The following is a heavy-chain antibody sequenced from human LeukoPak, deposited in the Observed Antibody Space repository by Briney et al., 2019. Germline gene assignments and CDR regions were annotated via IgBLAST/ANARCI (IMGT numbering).Heavy chain of an antibody. CDR2: INHNGNVN. CDR3: ARGGGLDV. D-gene: IGHD3-16*01. J-gene: IGHJ6*02. CDR1: GFTFSSYA. V-gene: IGHV3-7*03. Sequence: GGSLRLSCSASGFTFSSYAMHWVRQAPGKGLEWVASINHNGNVNYYVDSVKGRFTISRDNAKNSLYLQMSNLRAEETAVYFCARGGGLDVWGQGATVTVSS.